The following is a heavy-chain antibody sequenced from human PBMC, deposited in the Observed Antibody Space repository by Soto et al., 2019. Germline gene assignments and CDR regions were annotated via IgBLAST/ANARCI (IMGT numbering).Heavy chain of an antibody. CDR3: ARSLHGSSYSGLAY. D-gene: IGHD2-15*01. CDR1: GFTFTNYA. V-gene: IGHV3-23*01. CDR2: IGGSGDTT. Sequence: GGSLRLSCAASGFTFTNYAMTWVRQAPGKGLEWVSAIGGSGDTTFYANSVKGRFTISRDISENTLFLQMSSLRAEDSAVYYCARSLHGSSYSGLAYWGQGTLVTVSS. J-gene: IGHJ4*02.